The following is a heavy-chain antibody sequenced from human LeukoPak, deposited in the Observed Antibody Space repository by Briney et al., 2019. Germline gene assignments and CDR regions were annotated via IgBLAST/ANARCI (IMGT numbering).Heavy chain of an antibody. J-gene: IGHJ3*02. CDR3: ASRLFVYGRPVGAFDI. CDR1: GGSISSYY. V-gene: IGHV4-59*01. D-gene: IGHD1-26*01. Sequence: PSETLSLTCTVSGGSISSYYWSWIRQPPGKGLEWIGYIYYSGSTNYNPSLKSRVTISVDTSKNQFSLKLSSVTAADTAVYYCASRLFVYGRPVGAFDIWGQGTMVTVSS. CDR2: IYYSGST.